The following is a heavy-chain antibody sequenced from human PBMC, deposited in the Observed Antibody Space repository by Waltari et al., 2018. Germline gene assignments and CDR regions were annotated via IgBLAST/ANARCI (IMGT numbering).Heavy chain of an antibody. V-gene: IGHV4-34*01. J-gene: IGHJ4*02. CDR3: ARVEGLRNYDY. CDR2: INHSGST. D-gene: IGHD5-12*01. CDR1: GGSFSGYY. Sequence: QVQLQQWGAGLLKPSETLSLPCAVYGGSFSGYYWSWIRQPPGKGLEWIGEINHSGSTNYNPSLKSRVTISVDTSKNQFSLKLSSVTAADTAVYYCARVEGLRNYDYWGQGTLVTVSS.